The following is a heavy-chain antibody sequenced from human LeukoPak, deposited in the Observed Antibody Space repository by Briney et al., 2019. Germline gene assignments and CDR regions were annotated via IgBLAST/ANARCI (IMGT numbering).Heavy chain of an antibody. D-gene: IGHD3-3*01. Sequence: GGSLRISCAASGFTFSSYGMHWVRQAPGKGLEWVAVIWYDGSNKYYADSVKGRFTISRDNSKNTLYLQMNSLRAEDTAVYYCARALNYDFWSGNYYFDYWGQGTLVTVSS. CDR1: GFTFSSYG. CDR3: ARALNYDFWSGNYYFDY. J-gene: IGHJ4*02. CDR2: IWYDGSNK. V-gene: IGHV3-33*01.